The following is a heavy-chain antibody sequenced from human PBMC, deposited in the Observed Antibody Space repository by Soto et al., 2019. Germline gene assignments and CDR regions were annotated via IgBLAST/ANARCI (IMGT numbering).Heavy chain of an antibody. V-gene: IGHV3-23*01. J-gene: IGHJ6*02. CDR1: GFTFSSYV. Sequence: DVQLLESGGGLVQPGGSLRLSCAASGFTFSSYVMSWVRQAPGKGLEWVSGISGTGGSTYYADSVKGRFTISRDNSKNTLYLPMNNLRAEYTAVYYCVKDLGMDVWGQGTRVTVSS. CDR2: ISGTGGST. CDR3: VKDLGMDV.